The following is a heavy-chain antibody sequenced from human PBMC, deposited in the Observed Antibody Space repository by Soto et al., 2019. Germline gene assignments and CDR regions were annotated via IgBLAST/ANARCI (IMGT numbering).Heavy chain of an antibody. Sequence: ASVKVSCKASGYTFTSYGISWVRQAPGQGLEWMGWISAYNGNTNYAQKLQGRVTMTTDTSTSTAYMELRSLRSDDTAVYYCARIYDFWSGYSWRAFDIWGQGTMVTVSS. V-gene: IGHV1-18*01. CDR1: GYTFTSYG. CDR2: ISAYNGNT. D-gene: IGHD3-3*01. J-gene: IGHJ3*02. CDR3: ARIYDFWSGYSWRAFDI.